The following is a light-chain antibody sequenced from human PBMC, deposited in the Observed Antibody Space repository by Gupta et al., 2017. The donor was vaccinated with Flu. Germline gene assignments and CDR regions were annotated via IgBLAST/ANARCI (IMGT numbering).Light chain of an antibody. CDR1: QNINIY. CDR2: SAS. V-gene: IGKV1-39*01. CDR3: QHRYDNDALD. J-gene: IGKJ4*01. Sequence: DIQMTQSPSTLSASVGDRVTITCRASQNINIYLNWYQQKIGGAPKLLIYSASTLQSGVPSRFGGSGSGTEFTLTISSLQLEDSATYFCQHRYDNDALDFDVGTRLEI.